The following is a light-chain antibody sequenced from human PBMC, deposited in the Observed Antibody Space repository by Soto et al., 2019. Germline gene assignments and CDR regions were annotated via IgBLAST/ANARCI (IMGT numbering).Light chain of an antibody. J-gene: IGKJ4*01. CDR3: QQANSFPLT. V-gene: IGKV1-12*01. CDR2: AAS. CDR1: QNINNW. Sequence: DIQMTQSPSTLSASVGDRVTITCRASQNINNWLVWYQQKPGKAPKLLIYAASSLQSGVPSRFSGSGSGTDFTLTISSLQPEDFATYYCQQANSFPLTFGGGTKVDIK.